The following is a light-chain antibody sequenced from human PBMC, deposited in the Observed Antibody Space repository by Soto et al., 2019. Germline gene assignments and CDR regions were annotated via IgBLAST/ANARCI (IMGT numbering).Light chain of an antibody. CDR1: SGSVSTTYY. CDR2: STN. Sequence: QTVVTQEPSFSVSPGGTVTLTCGLSSGSVSTTYYPSWYQQTPGQAPRTLIYSTNIRSSGVPDRFSGSILGDKAALTITGAQADDESEYYCALYLSGGSYVFGSGTKVTVL. CDR3: ALYLSGGSYV. V-gene: IGLV8-61*01. J-gene: IGLJ1*01.